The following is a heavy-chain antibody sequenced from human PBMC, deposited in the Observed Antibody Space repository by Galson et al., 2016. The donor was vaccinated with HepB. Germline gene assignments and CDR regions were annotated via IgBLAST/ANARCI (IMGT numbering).Heavy chain of an antibody. CDR1: GYTFTSYW. CDR2: IDPGDSEI. CDR3: ARRDGYSYINS. D-gene: IGHD5-24*01. V-gene: IGHV5-51*01. Sequence: QSGAEVKEPGESLKISCKCSGYTFTSYWIGWVRQMPGKGLEWMGIIDPGDSEIRYSPSFQGRVTISVDKSISTAYLQWSSLRASDTAMYYCARRDGYSYINSWGKGTLVTVSS. J-gene: IGHJ4*02.